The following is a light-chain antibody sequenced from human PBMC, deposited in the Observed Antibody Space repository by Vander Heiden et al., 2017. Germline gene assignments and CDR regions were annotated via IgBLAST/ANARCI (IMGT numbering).Light chain of an antibody. CDR3: QQEDSTPYT. CDR1: QSVLYSSNNKNY. CDR2: WAS. V-gene: IGKV4-1*01. Sequence: DFVMTQPPASLVLSLGERATINGKSSQSVLYSSNNKNYLAWYQQKPVQPPKLLIYWASTRVSGVPDRFSGSGSGTDFTLTISSLQAEDVAVYYCQQEDSTPYTFGQGTKLEIK. J-gene: IGKJ2*01.